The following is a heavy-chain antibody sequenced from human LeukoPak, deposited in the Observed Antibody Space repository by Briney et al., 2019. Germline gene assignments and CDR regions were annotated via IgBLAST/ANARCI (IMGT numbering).Heavy chain of an antibody. J-gene: IGHJ3*01. Sequence: GGSQRLSCAASGFTFSSCGMSWVRQAPGKGLEWVSAISGSGGNTYYADSVKGRFTISRDNSKNTLFLQMNSLGAGDTAVYYCAKVRFGSGGGRGLDVWGQGTLVTVS. CDR1: GFTFSSCG. D-gene: IGHD3-10*01. CDR2: ISGSGGNT. V-gene: IGHV3-23*01. CDR3: AKVRFGSGGGRGLDV.